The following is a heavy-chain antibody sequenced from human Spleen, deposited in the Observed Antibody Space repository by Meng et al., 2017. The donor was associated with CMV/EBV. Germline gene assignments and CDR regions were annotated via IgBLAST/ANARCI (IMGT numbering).Heavy chain of an antibody. CDR1: GTFSSYT. V-gene: IGHV1-69*02. D-gene: IGHD2-2*01. Sequence: GTFSSYTISWVRQAPGQGLEWMGRIIPILGIANYAQKFQGRVTITADKSTSTAYMELSSLRSEDTAVYYCASQGPYCSSTSCRGYWFDPWGQGTLVTVSS. J-gene: IGHJ5*02. CDR3: ASQGPYCSSTSCRGYWFDP. CDR2: IIPILGIA.